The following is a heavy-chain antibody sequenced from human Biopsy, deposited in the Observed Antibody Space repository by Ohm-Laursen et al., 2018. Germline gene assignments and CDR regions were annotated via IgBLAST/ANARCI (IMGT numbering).Heavy chain of an antibody. Sequence: PSETPSLTCTVSGVSINGGRYYWNWIRHHPGKGLEWIGNIFYSANTYYNPSLKSRVTISVDTSKNQFSLKLSSVTAADTAVYYCARLGSGDYFPTFLDFWGQGALVTVSS. V-gene: IGHV4-31*03. CDR3: ARLGSGDYFPTFLDF. D-gene: IGHD5-12*01. CDR2: IFYSANT. CDR1: GVSINGGRYY. J-gene: IGHJ4*02.